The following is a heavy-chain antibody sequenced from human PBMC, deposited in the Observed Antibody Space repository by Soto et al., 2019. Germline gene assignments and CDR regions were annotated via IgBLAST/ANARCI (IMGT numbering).Heavy chain of an antibody. V-gene: IGHV3-7*05. CDR2: IEGDGSEK. CDR1: EFTFSSYW. Sequence: GGSLRLSCVASEFTFSSYWMTWVRQAPGTGLEWVANIEGDGSEKNYVDSVKGRFTVSRDNAKRSLYLQMNSLRVEDTAVYYCVRGLYTGSPHFFYWGQGTLVTVSS. CDR3: VRGLYTGSPHFFY. J-gene: IGHJ4*02. D-gene: IGHD1-26*01.